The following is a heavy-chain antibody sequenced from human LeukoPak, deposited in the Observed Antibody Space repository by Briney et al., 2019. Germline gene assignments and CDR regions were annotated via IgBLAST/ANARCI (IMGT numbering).Heavy chain of an antibody. J-gene: IGHJ4*02. V-gene: IGHV1-2*02. CDR3: ARSRTGSGFLFDY. D-gene: IGHD3-10*01. Sequence: ASVKVSCKASGYTFTGYYMHWVRQAPGQGLEWMGWINPNSGGTNYAQKFQGRVAMTRDTSISTAYMELSRLRSDDTAVYYCARSRTGSGFLFDYWGQGTLVTVSS. CDR2: INPNSGGT. CDR1: GYTFTGYY.